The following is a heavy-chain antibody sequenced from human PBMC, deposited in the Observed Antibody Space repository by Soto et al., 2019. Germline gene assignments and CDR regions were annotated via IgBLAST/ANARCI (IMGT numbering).Heavy chain of an antibody. J-gene: IGHJ2*01. D-gene: IGHD5-12*01. CDR3: ARGNHRWLQVGYFDL. Sequence: QVQLVQSGAEVKKPGSSVTVSCYASGGTFSSYTISWVRQAPGQGLEGMGGIIHIFGTANYAQKFQGRVTITADESTSTTCMELSSLRSEDTAVYYCARGNHRWLQVGYFDLWGRGTLVTVSS. CDR2: IIHIFGTA. V-gene: IGHV1-69*12. CDR1: GGTFSSYT.